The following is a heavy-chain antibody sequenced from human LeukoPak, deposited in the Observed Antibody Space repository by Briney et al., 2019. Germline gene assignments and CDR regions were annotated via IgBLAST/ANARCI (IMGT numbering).Heavy chain of an antibody. CDR2: INHSGST. CDR3: ARGLPYSSSGGHDAFHI. J-gene: IGHJ3*02. V-gene: IGHV4-34*01. D-gene: IGHD6-13*01. Sequence: SETLSLTCAVYGGSFSGYYWSWIRRPPGKGLEWIGEINHSGSTNYNPSLKSRVTISVDTSKNQLSLQLSSVTAPDTAVYYCARGLPYSSSGGHDAFHIWGQGTMVTVSS. CDR1: GGSFSGYY.